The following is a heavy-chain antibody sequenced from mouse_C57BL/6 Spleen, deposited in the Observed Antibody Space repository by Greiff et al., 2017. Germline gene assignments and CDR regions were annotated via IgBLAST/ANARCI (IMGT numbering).Heavy chain of an antibody. CDR1: GYTFTSSW. J-gene: IGHJ3*01. CDR2: IDPSDSYT. Sequence: QVQLQQPGAELVMPGASVKLSCKASGYTFTSSWMHWVKQRPGQGLEWIGEIDPSDSYTNYNQKFKGKSTLTVDKSSSTADMQLSSLTSEDSAVYYCAIYDGYYGGWFAYWGQGTLVTVSA. D-gene: IGHD2-3*01. V-gene: IGHV1-69*01. CDR3: AIYDGYYGGWFAY.